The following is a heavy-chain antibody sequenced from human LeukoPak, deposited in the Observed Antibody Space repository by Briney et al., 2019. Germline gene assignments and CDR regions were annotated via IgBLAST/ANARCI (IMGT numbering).Heavy chain of an antibody. CDR3: ARELRYDNSDSGAF. J-gene: IGHJ3*01. CDR1: GGSISSGSNY. Sequence: PSETLSLTCTVSGGSISSGSNYWSWIRQPAGKGLEWIGRIYTNGRTNYNPSLKSRVSISIDTSKNQFSLKLSSVTAADTALYYCARELRYDNSDSGAFWGQGTVVTVSS. V-gene: IGHV4-61*02. CDR2: IYTNGRT. D-gene: IGHD3-22*01.